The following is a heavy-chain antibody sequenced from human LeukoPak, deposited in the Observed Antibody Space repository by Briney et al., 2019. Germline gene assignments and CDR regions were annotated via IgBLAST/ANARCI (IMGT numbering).Heavy chain of an antibody. D-gene: IGHD3-3*01. CDR2: ISSSGSTI. J-gene: IGHJ4*02. CDR3: ARAPVLLSGYFDY. V-gene: IGHV3-48*03. Sequence: SGGSLRLSCAASGFTFSSYEMNWVRQAPGKGLEWVSYISSSGSTIYYADSVKGRFTISRDNAKNSLYLQMNSLRAEDTAVYYCARAPVLLSGYFDYWGQGTLVTVSS. CDR1: GFTFSSYE.